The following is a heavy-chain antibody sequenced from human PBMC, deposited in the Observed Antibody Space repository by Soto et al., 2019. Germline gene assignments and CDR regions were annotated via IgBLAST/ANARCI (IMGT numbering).Heavy chain of an antibody. J-gene: IGHJ4*02. CDR1: GFTFDSYW. V-gene: IGHV3-7*03. D-gene: IGHD2-21*02. Sequence: GGSLRLSCAASGFTFDSYWMSWVRQAPGKGLEWVSDIKHDGGEKYFVDSVKGRFTISRDNAKNSLYLQMNSLRAEDTAVYYCAKAVVTAPYWGQGTLVTVSS. CDR3: AKAVVTAPY. CDR2: IKHDGGEK.